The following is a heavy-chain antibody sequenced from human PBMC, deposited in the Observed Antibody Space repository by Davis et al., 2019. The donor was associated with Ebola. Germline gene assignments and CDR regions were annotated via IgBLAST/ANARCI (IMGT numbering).Heavy chain of an antibody. CDR2: IYYSGST. V-gene: IGHV4-59*08. CDR1: GGSISSYY. D-gene: IGHD2-15*01. J-gene: IGHJ6*02. Sequence: SETLSLTCTVSGGSISSYYWSWIRQPPGKGLEWIGYIYYSGSTNYNPSLKSRVTISVDTSKNQFSLKLTSVTAADTAVYYCASLYCSGGSCHGGMDVWGQGTTVTVSS. CDR3: ASLYCSGGSCHGGMDV.